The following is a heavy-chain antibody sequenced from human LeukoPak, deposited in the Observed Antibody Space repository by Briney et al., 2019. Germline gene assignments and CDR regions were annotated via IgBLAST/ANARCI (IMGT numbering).Heavy chain of an antibody. CDR3: ATNEPY. CDR1: GFTVSSNY. V-gene: IGHV3-66*01. J-gene: IGHJ4*02. CDR2: IYDGGFT. D-gene: IGHD1-1*01. Sequence: GGSLRLSCAASGFTVSSNYMAWVRQAPGKGLEWVSVIYDGGFTDYTDSVKGRFTISRDNSKNMLYLQMNSLRAEDTAVYYCATNEPYWGQGTLVTVSS.